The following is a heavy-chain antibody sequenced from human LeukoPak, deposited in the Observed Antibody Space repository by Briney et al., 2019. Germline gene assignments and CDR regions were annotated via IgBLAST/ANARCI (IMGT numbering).Heavy chain of an antibody. D-gene: IGHD5/OR15-5a*01. J-gene: IGHJ5*02. CDR2: IKPNSGGT. Sequence: ASVKVCCTASGSTFTGYDIHWVRQAPGQGVEWMGRIKPNSGGTNYAQKFQGRVTMTRETSISTAYMELSRLRSDDTAVYYCARARLRVNWFDPWGQGTLVTVSS. CDR3: ARARLRVNWFDP. CDR1: GSTFTGYD. V-gene: IGHV1-2*06.